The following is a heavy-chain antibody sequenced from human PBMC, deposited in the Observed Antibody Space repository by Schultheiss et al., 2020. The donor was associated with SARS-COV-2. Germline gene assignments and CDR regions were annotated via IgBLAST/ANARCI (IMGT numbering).Heavy chain of an antibody. CDR1: GFTFSSYA. J-gene: IGHJ3*02. Sequence: GGSLRLSCAASGFTFSSYAMHWVRQAPGKGLEWVAVISYDGSNKYYADSVKGRFTISRDNSKNTLYLQMNSLRAEDTAVYYCARGGLPGPSADAFDIWGQGTMVTVSS. D-gene: IGHD3-10*01. CDR3: ARGGLPGPSADAFDI. CDR2: ISYDGSNK. V-gene: IGHV3-30-3*01.